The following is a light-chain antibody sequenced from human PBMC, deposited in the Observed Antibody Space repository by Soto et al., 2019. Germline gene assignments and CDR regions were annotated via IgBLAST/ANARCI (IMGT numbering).Light chain of an antibody. CDR3: SSFRSGTTL. CDR1: SSDIGGYNF. V-gene: IGLV2-14*01. J-gene: IGLJ1*01. Sequence: QSALTQPPSVSGSPGQSITISCTGTSSDIGGYNFVSWYHQHPGKAPKLMIYEVSNRPSGVSDRFSGSKSGNTASLTISGLQAEDEADYYCSSFRSGTTLFGTGTKVTVL. CDR2: EVS.